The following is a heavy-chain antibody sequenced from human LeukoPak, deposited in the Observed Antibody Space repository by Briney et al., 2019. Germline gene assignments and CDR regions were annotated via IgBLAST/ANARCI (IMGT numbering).Heavy chain of an antibody. CDR3: ARVGPAMRGGWFGELSSDHDAFDI. CDR2: INPNSGGT. Sequence: AASVKVSCKASGYTFTGYYMHWVRQAPGQGLEWMGWINPNSGGTNYAQKFQGRVTVTRDTSISTAYMELSRLRSDDTAVYYCARVGPAMRGGWFGELSSDHDAFDIWGQGTMVTVSS. D-gene: IGHD3-10*01. J-gene: IGHJ3*02. V-gene: IGHV1-2*02. CDR1: GYTFTGYY.